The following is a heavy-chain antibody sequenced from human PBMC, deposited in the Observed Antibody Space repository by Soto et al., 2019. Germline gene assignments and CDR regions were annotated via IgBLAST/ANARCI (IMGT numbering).Heavy chain of an antibody. J-gene: IGHJ4*02. CDR3: ARDLVSTPPDY. V-gene: IGHV3-21*01. D-gene: IGHD3-3*02. Sequence: EVQLVESGGGLVKPGGSLRLSCAASGFTFSSYSMNWVRQAPGKGLEWVSSISSSTSYIYYADSVKGRFTISRDNAKNSLYLQMNSLRAEDTAVYYCARDLVSTPPDYWGQGTLVTVSS. CDR1: GFTFSSYS. CDR2: ISSSTSYI.